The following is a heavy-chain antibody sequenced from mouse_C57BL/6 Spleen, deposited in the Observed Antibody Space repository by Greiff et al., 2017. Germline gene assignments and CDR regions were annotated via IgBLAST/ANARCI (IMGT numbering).Heavy chain of an antibody. J-gene: IGHJ3*01. CDR3: ARSWSNYETWFAY. Sequence: VQLQQPGAELVKPGASVKMSCKASGYTFTSYWITWVKQRPGQGLEWIGDIYPGSGSTTYNEKFKSKATLTVDTSSSTAYMQLSSLTSEDSAVYYCARSWSNYETWFAYWGQGTLVTVSA. V-gene: IGHV1-55*01. CDR1: GYTFTSYW. CDR2: IYPGSGST. D-gene: IGHD2-5*01.